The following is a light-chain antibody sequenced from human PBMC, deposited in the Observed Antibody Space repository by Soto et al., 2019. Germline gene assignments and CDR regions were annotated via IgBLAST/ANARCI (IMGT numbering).Light chain of an antibody. CDR1: ISNIGAGYD. J-gene: IGLJ3*02. CDR2: GNN. V-gene: IGLV1-40*01. Sequence: QSVLTQPPSVSGAPGQRVTISCTGSISNIGAGYDVHWYQRLPATAPKLLIYGNNNRPSGVHDRFSGSKSGTSASLAITGLQAEDEADYYCQSYDSSLSGWVFGGGAKLTVL. CDR3: QSYDSSLSGWV.